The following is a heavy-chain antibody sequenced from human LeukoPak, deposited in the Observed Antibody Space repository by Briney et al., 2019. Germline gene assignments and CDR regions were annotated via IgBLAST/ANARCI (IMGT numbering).Heavy chain of an antibody. CDR2: ISGSGGNT. V-gene: IGHV3-23*01. J-gene: IGHJ4*02. Sequence: GGSLRLSCAASGFTFSSYAMSWVRQAPGKGLEWVSLISGSGGNTYYADSVKGRFTISRDNSKNTLYLKMNSLRADDTAVYYCAKDDPTDYRPWIYWGQGTLVTVSS. D-gene: IGHD4-11*01. CDR1: GFTFSSYA. CDR3: AKDDPTDYRPWIY.